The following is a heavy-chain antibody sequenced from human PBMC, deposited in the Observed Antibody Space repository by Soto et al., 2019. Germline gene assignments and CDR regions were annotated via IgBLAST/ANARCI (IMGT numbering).Heavy chain of an antibody. CDR3: ARDVNGGFFDL. J-gene: IGHJ2*01. Sequence: EMYLVDSGGGLVQPGGSLRLSCAASGFTFTKHWMAWVRQAPGKGLEWVANMNADGSEKYYVDSVKGRLTISRDNAENSLYLQMNSLRAEDTAVYYCARDVNGGFFDLWGRGTLVTVSS. CDR2: MNADGSEK. CDR1: GFTFTKHW. V-gene: IGHV3-7*05.